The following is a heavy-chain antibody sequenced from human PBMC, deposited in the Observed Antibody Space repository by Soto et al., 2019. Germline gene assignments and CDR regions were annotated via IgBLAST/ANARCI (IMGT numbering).Heavy chain of an antibody. CDR3: ARRRLFSGGFDR. CDR2: LYPGDSDT. Sequence: GESLKSSGKGSGYSFSSYWIGWVRQMPGKGLEWMGILYPGDSDTRYSPSFQGQVSISADKSISTAYLQWSSLKASDTAMYYCARRRLFSGGFDRWGQGTLVTVSS. D-gene: IGHD6-19*01. CDR1: GYSFSSYW. V-gene: IGHV5-51*01. J-gene: IGHJ4*02.